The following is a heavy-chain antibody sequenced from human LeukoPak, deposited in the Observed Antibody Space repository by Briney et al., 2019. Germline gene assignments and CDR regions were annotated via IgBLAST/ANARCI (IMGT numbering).Heavy chain of an antibody. V-gene: IGHV4-34*01. CDR1: GGSFSGYY. CDR3: ARGRYDSSGYYYTPNTFDY. CDR2: INHSGST. J-gene: IGHJ4*02. D-gene: IGHD3-22*01. Sequence: PSETLSLTCAVYGGSFSGYYRSWIRQPPGKGLEWIGEINHSGSTNYNPSLKSRVTISVDTSKNQFSLKLSSVTAADTAVYYCARGRYDSSGYYYTPNTFDYWGQGTLVTVSS.